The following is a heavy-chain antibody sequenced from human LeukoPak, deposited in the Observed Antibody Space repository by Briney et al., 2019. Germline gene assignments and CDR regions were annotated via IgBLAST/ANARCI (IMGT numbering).Heavy chain of an antibody. CDR2: INPNSGNT. CDR3: ARGGRYDSSGLRFDP. V-gene: IGHV1-8*03. J-gene: IGHJ5*02. D-gene: IGHD3-22*01. Sequence: GASVKVSCKAFGYTFTGYYMRWVRQAPGQGLEWMGWINPNSGNTGYAQKFQGRVTITRNTSISTAYMELSSLRSEDTAVYYCARGGRYDSSGLRFDPWGQGTLVTVSS. CDR1: GYTFTGYY.